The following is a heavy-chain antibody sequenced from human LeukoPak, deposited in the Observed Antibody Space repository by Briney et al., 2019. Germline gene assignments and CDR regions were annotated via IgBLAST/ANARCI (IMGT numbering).Heavy chain of an antibody. V-gene: IGHV3-21*01. CDR1: GFTFSSYS. CDR2: ISSSSSYI. J-gene: IGHJ4*02. CDR3: ARGRKDEQWLVLN. D-gene: IGHD6-19*01. Sequence: PGGSLRLSCAASGFTFSSYSMNWVRQAPGKGLEWVSSISSSSSYIYYADSVEGRFTISRDNAKNSLYLQMNSLRAEDTAVYYCARGRKDEQWLVLNWGQGTLVTVSS.